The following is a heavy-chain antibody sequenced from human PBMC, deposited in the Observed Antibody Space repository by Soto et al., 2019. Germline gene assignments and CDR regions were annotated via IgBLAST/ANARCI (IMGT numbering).Heavy chain of an antibody. CDR2: IYSDGNT. V-gene: IGHV3-66*01. Sequence: EVQVVESGGGLVQPGGSLRLACAASGITVSNSRMSWVRQAPGKGLEWVSVIYSDGNTYYADSVKGRLTISRDNSKNTLYLQMNSLRAEDTAVYYCLKERRGDDGDERWGLGTLVTVSS. D-gene: IGHD1-1*01. CDR3: LKERRGDDGDER. CDR1: GITVSNSR. J-gene: IGHJ4*02.